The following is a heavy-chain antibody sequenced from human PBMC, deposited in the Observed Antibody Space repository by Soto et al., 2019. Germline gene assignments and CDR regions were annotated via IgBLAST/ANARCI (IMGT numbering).Heavy chain of an antibody. CDR2: ISYDGSNK. Sequence: QVQLVESGGGVVQPGRSLRLSCAASGFTFSSYAMHWVRQAPGKGLEWVADISYDGSNKYYADSVKGRFTISRDNSKNTLYLQMNSLRADDTAVYYCARDLSNVEAVNNWFDPWGQGTLVTVSS. D-gene: IGHD2-21*01. CDR1: GFTFSSYA. J-gene: IGHJ5*02. CDR3: ARDLSNVEAVNNWFDP. V-gene: IGHV3-30-3*01.